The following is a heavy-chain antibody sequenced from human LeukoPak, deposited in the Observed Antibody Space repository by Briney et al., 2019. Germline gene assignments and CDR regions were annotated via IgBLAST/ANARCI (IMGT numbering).Heavy chain of an antibody. CDR3: ARVASDP. J-gene: IGHJ5*02. Sequence: GGSLRLSCAASGFTVSSNHMSRVRQAPGKGLEWVSIIYSDGNSIHADSVKGRFTTSRDNSKNTLYLQMNSLRAEDTAVYYCARVASDPWGQGTLVTVSS. V-gene: IGHV3-66*01. CDR2: IYSDGNS. CDR1: GFTVSSNH.